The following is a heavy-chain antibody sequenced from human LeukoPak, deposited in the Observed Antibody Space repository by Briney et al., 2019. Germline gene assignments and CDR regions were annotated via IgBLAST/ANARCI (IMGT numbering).Heavy chain of an antibody. CDR1: GFPFSNFD. CDR2: SISTGSDI. CDR3: VRWLQSPDFDY. Sequence: GGPLRLSSVASGFPFSNFDMKWVRPAPGKGLEWVSYSISTGSDIHYSDSVRGRFTISRDNAKNTLYLQMKSLRAEDKAVYYYVRWLQSPDFDYWGQGTLVTVSS. D-gene: IGHD5-24*01. J-gene: IGHJ4*02. V-gene: IGHV3-48*03.